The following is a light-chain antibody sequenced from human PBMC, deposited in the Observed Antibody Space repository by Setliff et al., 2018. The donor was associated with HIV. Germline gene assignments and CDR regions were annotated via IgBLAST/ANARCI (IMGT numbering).Light chain of an antibody. J-gene: IGLJ1*01. CDR1: SSDVGGHNY. Sequence: SALAQPASVSGSPGQSITISCTGTSSDVGGHNYVSWYQKYPGKAPTLLIFGVTNRPAGVSFRFGGSKSGNTASLTISGLQAEDEADYYCSSYTSSFTYVFGSGTKVTVL. V-gene: IGLV2-14*03. CDR2: GVT. CDR3: SSYTSSFTYV.